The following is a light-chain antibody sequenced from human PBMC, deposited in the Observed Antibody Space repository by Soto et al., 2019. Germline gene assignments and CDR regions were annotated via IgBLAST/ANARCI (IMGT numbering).Light chain of an antibody. CDR2: DVS. Sequence: QSALTQTASVSGSPGQSITISCTGTSSDVGRYNYVSWYQQHSGKVPKLMIYDVSNRPSGVSNRFSGSKSGNTASLTISGPQADDEADYYCSSFTSSNTVVFGGGTKLTVL. V-gene: IGLV2-14*03. CDR1: SSDVGRYNY. CDR3: SSFTSSNTVV. J-gene: IGLJ3*02.